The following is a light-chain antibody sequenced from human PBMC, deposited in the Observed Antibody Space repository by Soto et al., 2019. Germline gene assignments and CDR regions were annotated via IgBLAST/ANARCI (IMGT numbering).Light chain of an antibody. CDR3: QQYERYPMT. Sequence: DSQMTQYPSTLSASVGDRVTITCRASQSISSWLAWYQQKPGKAPKLLISKASTLQSGVPPRFSGSGYGTEFTLTISSPQTDDFAPSYCQQYERYPMTFGGGTKVEIK. CDR2: KAS. V-gene: IGKV1-5*03. CDR1: QSISSW. J-gene: IGKJ4*01.